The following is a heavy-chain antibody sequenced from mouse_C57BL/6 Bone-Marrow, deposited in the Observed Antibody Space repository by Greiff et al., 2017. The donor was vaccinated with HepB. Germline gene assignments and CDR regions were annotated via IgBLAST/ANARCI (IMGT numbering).Heavy chain of an antibody. CDR3: AREGVYYGSSYYWYFDV. D-gene: IGHD1-1*01. CDR2: INPGSGGT. CDR1: GYAFTNYL. V-gene: IGHV1-54*01. Sequence: QVQLQQSGAELVRPGTSVKVSCKASGYAFTNYLIEWVKQRPGQGLEWIGVINPGSGGTNYNEKFKGKATLTADKASSTAYMQLSSLTSEDSEVYFGAREGVYYGSSYYWYFDVWGTGTTVTVSS. J-gene: IGHJ1*03.